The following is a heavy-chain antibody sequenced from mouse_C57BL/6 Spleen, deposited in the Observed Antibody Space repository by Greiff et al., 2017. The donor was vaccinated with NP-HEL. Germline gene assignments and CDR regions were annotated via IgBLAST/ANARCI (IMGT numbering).Heavy chain of an antibody. CDR3: AILPITTVVESAQYYYAMDY. CDR1: GYTFTSYW. CDR2: IHPSDSDT. J-gene: IGHJ4*01. D-gene: IGHD1-1*01. V-gene: IGHV1-74*01. Sequence: QVQLQQPGAELVKPGASVKVSCKASGYTFTSYWMHWVKQRPGQGLEWIGRIHPSDSDTNYNQKFKGKATLTVDKSSSTAYMQLSSLTSEDSAVYYCAILPITTVVESAQYYYAMDYWGQGTSVTVSS.